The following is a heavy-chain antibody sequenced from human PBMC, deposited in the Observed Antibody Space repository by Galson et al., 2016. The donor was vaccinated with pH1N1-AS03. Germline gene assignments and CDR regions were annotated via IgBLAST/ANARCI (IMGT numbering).Heavy chain of an antibody. V-gene: IGHV1-69*13. J-gene: IGHJ4*02. D-gene: IGHD1-1*01. CDR3: ARRETEVGTDF. Sequence: SVKVSCKASGGTFNSYAISWVRQAPGQGLEWMGGIIPIFGTANNAQKFQGRVTISADESTRIAYMELSSLRSEDTAMYYCARRETEVGTDFWGQGTLVTVSS. CDR2: IIPIFGTA. CDR1: GGTFNSYA.